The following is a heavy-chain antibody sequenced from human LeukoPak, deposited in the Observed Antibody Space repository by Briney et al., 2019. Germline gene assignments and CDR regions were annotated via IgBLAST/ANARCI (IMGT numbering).Heavy chain of an antibody. V-gene: IGHV3-23*01. CDR2: ISGGGDKT. CDR1: GFTFTTYA. CDR3: AKDLALAGTGGGFDV. Sequence: GGSLRLSCAASGFTFTTYAINWVRQAPGKGLEWVSGISGGGDKTYYADSVNGRFTISIDNSKNTVSLQMSTLRADDTALYYCAKDLALAGTGGGFDVWGQGTRVAVSS. D-gene: IGHD6-19*01. J-gene: IGHJ3*01.